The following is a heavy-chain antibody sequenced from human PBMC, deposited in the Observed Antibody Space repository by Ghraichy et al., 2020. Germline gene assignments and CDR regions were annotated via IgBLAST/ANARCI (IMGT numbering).Heavy chain of an antibody. J-gene: IGHJ3*02. CDR1: GFTVSSNY. Sequence: LSLPCAASGFTVSSNYVTWVRQPPGKGLEWVSVLYSGGGTNYADSVKGRFTISRDNYKNTLYLQMNSLRAEDTAVYYCARVARSNSFDIWGQGTMVIVSS. CDR3: ARVARSNSFDI. CDR2: LYSGGGT. V-gene: IGHV3-53*01.